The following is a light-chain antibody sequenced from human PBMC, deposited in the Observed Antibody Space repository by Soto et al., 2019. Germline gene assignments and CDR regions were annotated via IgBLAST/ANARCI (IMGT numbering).Light chain of an antibody. J-gene: IGKJ4*01. Sequence: IMLAQSPSTLSVSPGERATLSCRASQSVSANLAWYQRIPGQSPRLLIYGASTRATGIPARFSGSGSGTEFPLTISSLQSEDFAVYYCQQYNIWPLTFGGGTKVEIK. CDR1: QSVSAN. CDR2: GAS. CDR3: QQYNIWPLT. V-gene: IGKV3-15*01.